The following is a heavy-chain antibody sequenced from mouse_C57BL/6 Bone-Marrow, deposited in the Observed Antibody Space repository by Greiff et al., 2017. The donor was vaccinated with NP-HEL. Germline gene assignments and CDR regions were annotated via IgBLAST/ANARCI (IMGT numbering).Heavy chain of an antibody. CDR3: AVGYSYAMDY. V-gene: IGHV1-81*01. CDR2: IYPRSGNT. Sequence: QVHVKQSGAELARPGASVKLSCKASGYTFTSYGISWVKQRTGQGLEWIGEIYPRSGNTYYNEKFKGKATLTADKSSSTAYMELRSLTSEDSAVYFCAVGYSYAMDYWGQGTSVTVSS. J-gene: IGHJ4*01. CDR1: GYTFTSYG. D-gene: IGHD2-3*01.